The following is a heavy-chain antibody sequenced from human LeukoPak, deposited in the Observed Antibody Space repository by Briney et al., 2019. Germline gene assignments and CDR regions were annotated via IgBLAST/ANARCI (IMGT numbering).Heavy chain of an antibody. CDR3: ARDVMTSVTPLDY. CDR2: IWSDGSSQ. Sequence: GESLRLSCAASGFTFSYYAIHWVRQAPGRGLEWVAVIWSDGSSQYYADSVKGRFTISRDNSKNTVYLQMNNLRAEDTAVYYCARDVMTSVTPLDYWGQGTLVTVSS. CDR1: GFTFSYYA. D-gene: IGHD4-17*01. V-gene: IGHV3-33*01. J-gene: IGHJ4*02.